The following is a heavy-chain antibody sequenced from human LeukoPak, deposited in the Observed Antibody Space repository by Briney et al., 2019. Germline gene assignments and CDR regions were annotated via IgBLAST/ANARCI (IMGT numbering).Heavy chain of an antibody. Sequence: GGSLRLSCAASGFTFDDYTMHWVRQAPGKGLEWVSLISWDGGSTYYADSVKGRFTISRDNSKNSLYLQMNSLRTEDTALYYCAKDSQLALGFDYWGQGTLVTVSS. J-gene: IGHJ4*02. D-gene: IGHD6-6*01. CDR1: GFTFDDYT. CDR2: ISWDGGST. V-gene: IGHV3-43*01. CDR3: AKDSQLALGFDY.